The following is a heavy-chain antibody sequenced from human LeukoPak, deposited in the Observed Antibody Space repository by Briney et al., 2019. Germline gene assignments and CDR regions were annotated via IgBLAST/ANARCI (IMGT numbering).Heavy chain of an antibody. V-gene: IGHV3-21*01. CDR2: ISSSSSYI. Sequence: PGGSLRLSCAASGFTFSSYWMNWVRQAPGKGLEWVSSISSSSSYIYYADSVKGRFTISRDNAKNSLYLQMNSLRAEDTAVYYCARAPDIVVVPAAHNWFDPWGQGTLVTVSS. CDR1: GFTFSSYW. D-gene: IGHD2-2*01. CDR3: ARAPDIVVVPAAHNWFDP. J-gene: IGHJ5*02.